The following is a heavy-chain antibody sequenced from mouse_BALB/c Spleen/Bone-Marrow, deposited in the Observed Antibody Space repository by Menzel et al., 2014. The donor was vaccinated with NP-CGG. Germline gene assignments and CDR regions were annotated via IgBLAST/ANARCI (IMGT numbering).Heavy chain of an antibody. V-gene: IGHV1S81*02. D-gene: IGHD2-1*01. Sequence: VQRVESGAELVKPGASVKLSCTAFGYTFNSYWMHWVRQRPGQGLEWIGEINPSNGRTNYNERFKNKATLTVARSSSTAYMQLSSLTPGDSAVYFCARGRVFYGNLFDYWGQGTTLTVSS. CDR2: INPSNGRT. CDR3: ARGRVFYGNLFDY. CDR1: GYTFNSYW. J-gene: IGHJ2*01.